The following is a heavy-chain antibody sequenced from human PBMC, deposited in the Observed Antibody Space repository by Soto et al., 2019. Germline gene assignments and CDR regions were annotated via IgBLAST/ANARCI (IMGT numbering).Heavy chain of an antibody. Sequence: EVQLLESGGGLVQPGGSLRLSCAASGFTFSSYAMSWVRQAPGKGLEWVSAISGSGGSTYYADSVEGRFTISRDNSKNTLYLQMDSLRDEDTDVYYCAKGPVVSTIPSMDHWGQGTLLTVPS. V-gene: IGHV3-23*01. D-gene: IGHD2-21*01. CDR2: ISGSGGST. CDR3: AKGPVVSTIPSMDH. J-gene: IGHJ4*02. CDR1: GFTFSSYA.